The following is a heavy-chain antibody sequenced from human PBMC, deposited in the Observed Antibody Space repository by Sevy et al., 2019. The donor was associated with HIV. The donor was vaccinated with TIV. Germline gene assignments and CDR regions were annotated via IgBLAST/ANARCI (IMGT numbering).Heavy chain of an antibody. CDR2: ISTYNTVR. Sequence: ASVKVSCKSSGYTFTSYCISWVRQAPGQGLEWMGWISTYNTVRNSAQKFHDRVTMTIDTSTGTAYMELRSLGADDTAEYYCARSTQVAGRSNWFDPWGQGTLVTVSS. D-gene: IGHD6-19*01. CDR1: GYTFTSYC. V-gene: IGHV1-18*01. CDR3: ARSTQVAGRSNWFDP. J-gene: IGHJ5*02.